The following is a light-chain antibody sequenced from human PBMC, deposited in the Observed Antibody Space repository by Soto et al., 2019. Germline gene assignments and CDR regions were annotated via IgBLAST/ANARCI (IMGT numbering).Light chain of an antibody. CDR2: GAS. Sequence: ILMTQSPGTLSLSPGETATLSCMASQSVSSNYVAWFHQKPGQAPRLLIYGASSRATGVPDRFSASGSGTDFTLTISRLEPEDFAVYYCQQYGRSPFTFGPGTKWIS. CDR1: QSVSSNY. CDR3: QQYGRSPFT. J-gene: IGKJ3*01. V-gene: IGKV3-20*01.